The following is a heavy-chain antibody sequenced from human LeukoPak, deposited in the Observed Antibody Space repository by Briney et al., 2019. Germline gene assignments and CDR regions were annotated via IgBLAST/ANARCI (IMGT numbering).Heavy chain of an antibody. J-gene: IGHJ4*02. CDR2: SRSSSSYT. D-gene: IGHD3-10*01. CDR3: ARDSRDYYGSGSYVY. V-gene: IGHV3-11*05. CDR1: GLTFSYYY. Sequence: GGPLTLPCAASGLTFSYYYMSWLRPAPGKGLEWVSYSRSSSSYTHYVGAVKGRFTISIDNAKNSLYLQMNSLRAEDTAVYYCARDSRDYYGSGSYVYWGRGTLVTVSS.